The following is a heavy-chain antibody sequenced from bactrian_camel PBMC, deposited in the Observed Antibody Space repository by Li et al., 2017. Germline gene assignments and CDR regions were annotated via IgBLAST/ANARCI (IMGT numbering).Heavy chain of an antibody. CDR1: GFILLNCR. CDR2: LTGDGTT. D-gene: IGHD1*01. Sequence: HVQLVESGGGSVQAGESLKLSCLGSGFILLNCRMTWYRRAPGKERELVSSLTGDGTTTYVDSVKGRFAISQDNAKNTLYLQMNNLQPDDTAMYYCAGDIPTSGANCNSERERDFPRWGRGTQVTGS. V-gene: IGHV3S53*01. J-gene: IGHJ4*01. CDR3: AGDIPTSGANCNSERERDFPR.